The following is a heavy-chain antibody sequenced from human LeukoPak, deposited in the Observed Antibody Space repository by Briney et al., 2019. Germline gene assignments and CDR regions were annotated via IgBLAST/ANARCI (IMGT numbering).Heavy chain of an antibody. J-gene: IGHJ4*02. CDR1: GLTFSTYS. CDR3: ASLLRDILPFFDY. Sequence: PGGSLRLSCAASGLTFSTYSMNWVRQAPGKGLEWVSYISSHSRTIYCADSVKGRSTISRDNAKNSLFLQMDSLRAEDTAVYYCASLLRDILPFFDYWGQGTLVTVSS. CDR2: ISSHSRTI. V-gene: IGHV3-48*01.